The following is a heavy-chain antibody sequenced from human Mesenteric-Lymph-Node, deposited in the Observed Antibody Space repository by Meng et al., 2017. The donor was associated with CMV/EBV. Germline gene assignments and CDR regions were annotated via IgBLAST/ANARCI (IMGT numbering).Heavy chain of an antibody. J-gene: IGHJ6*02. CDR3: AATLSYSSNGYYGMDV. CDR1: GYTFTDYN. Sequence: ASVKVSCKASGYTFTDYNLHWVRQAPGQGLEWMGWINPKSGVTNFAQRFQGRVTMTRDTSITTVYMEVSSLRSEDTAVYYCAATLSYSSNGYYGMDVWVQGTTVTVSS. V-gene: IGHV1-2*02. CDR2: INPKSGVT. D-gene: IGHD6-13*01.